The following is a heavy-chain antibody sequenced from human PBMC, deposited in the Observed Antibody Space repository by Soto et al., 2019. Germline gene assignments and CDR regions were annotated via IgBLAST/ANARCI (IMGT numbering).Heavy chain of an antibody. Sequence: PSETLSVTCAVYGGSFSGYYWSWIRQPPGKGLEWIGEINHSGSTNYNPSLKSRVTISVDTSKNQFSLKLSSVTAADTAVYYCARGRYSSSWYPGGNYYYYYGMDVWGQGTTVTVSS. D-gene: IGHD6-13*01. CDR3: ARGRYSSSWYPGGNYYYYYGMDV. CDR1: GGSFSGYY. CDR2: INHSGST. V-gene: IGHV4-34*01. J-gene: IGHJ6*02.